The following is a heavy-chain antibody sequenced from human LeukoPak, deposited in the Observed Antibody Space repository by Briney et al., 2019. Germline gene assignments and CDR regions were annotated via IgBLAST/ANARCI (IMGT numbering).Heavy chain of an antibody. D-gene: IGHD5-12*01. J-gene: IGHJ2*01. V-gene: IGHV4-4*07. Sequence: PSETLSLTCAVSGGSISNYYWSWIRQPAGKGLEWIGRIYTSGSTNYNASLKSRVTMSVDTSKNQFSLILNSVTAADTAVYYCARGVGYVRWYFDLWGRGTVVTVSS. CDR2: IYTSGST. CDR1: GGSISNYY. CDR3: ARGVGYVRWYFDL.